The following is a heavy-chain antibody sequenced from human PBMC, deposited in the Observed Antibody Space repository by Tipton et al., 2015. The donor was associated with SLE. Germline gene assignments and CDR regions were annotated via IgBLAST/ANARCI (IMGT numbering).Heavy chain of an antibody. CDR2: IYTNENT. CDR3: AREFLNPVTTVHYYFAL. J-gene: IGHJ2*01. CDR1: GGSISSYY. V-gene: IGHV4-4*07. D-gene: IGHD4-11*01. Sequence: TLSLTCTVSGGSISSYYWGWIRQAAGKGLEGIGRIYTNENTNYNPSLKSRVTMSVDTSKNHFSLKLISVTAAGAAVYYCAREFLNPVTTVHYYFALWGRGTLVTVSS.